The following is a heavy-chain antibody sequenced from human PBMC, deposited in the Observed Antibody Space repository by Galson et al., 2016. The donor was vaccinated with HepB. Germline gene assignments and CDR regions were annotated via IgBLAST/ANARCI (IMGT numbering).Heavy chain of an antibody. V-gene: IGHV2-5*02. J-gene: IGHJ4*02. Sequence: PALVKPTQTLTLTCTFSGFSLTDTAVGVQWIRQPPGKALEWLALIYWDDDETYSPSLKSRLTITKDTSKNQVVLTMTNMDPVDTATYYCAHSSGWTVDYWGQGTLVTVSS. CDR1: GFSLTDTAVG. CDR3: AHSSGWTVDY. D-gene: IGHD6-19*01. CDR2: IYWDDDE.